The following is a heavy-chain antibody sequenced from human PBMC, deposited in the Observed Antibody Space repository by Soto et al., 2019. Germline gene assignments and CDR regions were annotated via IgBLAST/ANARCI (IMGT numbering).Heavy chain of an antibody. CDR2: ISAYNGNT. Sequence: ASVKVSCKASGYTFTSYGISWVRQAPGQGLQWMGWISAYNGNTNYAQKLQGRVTMTTDTSTSTAYMELRSLRSDDTAVYYCARLAEWEYYDGMDVWGQGTTVTVSS. CDR1: GYTFTSYG. D-gene: IGHD1-26*01. V-gene: IGHV1-18*01. CDR3: ARLAEWEYYDGMDV. J-gene: IGHJ6*02.